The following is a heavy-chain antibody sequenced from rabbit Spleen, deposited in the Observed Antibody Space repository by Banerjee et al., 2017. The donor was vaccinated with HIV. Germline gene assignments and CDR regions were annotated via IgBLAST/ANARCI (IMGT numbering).Heavy chain of an antibody. CDR3: GVGDAGHRYALNF. CDR2: MLTGSSGST. D-gene: IGHD6-1*01. Sequence: EQLEESGGGLVKPEGSLTLTCKASGVSLNDKDVMCWVRQAPGKGLEWIGCMLTGSSGSTYYASWAKGRFTITRSTSLNTVTLQLNSLTAADTATYFCGVGDAGHRYALNFWGPGTLVTVS. V-gene: IGHV1S45*01. CDR1: GVSLNDKDV. J-gene: IGHJ6*01.